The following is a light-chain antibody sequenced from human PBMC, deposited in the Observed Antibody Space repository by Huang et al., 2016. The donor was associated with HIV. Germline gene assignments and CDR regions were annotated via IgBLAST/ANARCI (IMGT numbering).Light chain of an antibody. CDR3: QEYDTFS. Sequence: EVVLTQSPDSLSLSAGERASLSCRASRNLKNSPLAWYQQKLGQPPRLLVFGASTRVSGVPGRFTGSMSGADVTLSISGLEHDDFATYYCQEYDTFSFGQGTRLE. V-gene: IGKV3-20*01. J-gene: IGKJ2*01. CDR2: GAS. CDR1: RNLKNSP.